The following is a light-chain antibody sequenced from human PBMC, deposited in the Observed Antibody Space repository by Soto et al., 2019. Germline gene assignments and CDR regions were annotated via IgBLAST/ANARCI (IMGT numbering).Light chain of an antibody. CDR1: QSVNTY. V-gene: IGKV1-39*01. Sequence: DIQMTQSPSTLSASLGDTVTITCRTSQSVNTYLNWHQQKPGKAPKLLVHGASRLQSGVPSRFSGSGSGTDFTLTISSLQPEDSATYYYQQSSRTPLTFGQGTKVEVK. J-gene: IGKJ1*01. CDR2: GAS. CDR3: QQSSRTPLT.